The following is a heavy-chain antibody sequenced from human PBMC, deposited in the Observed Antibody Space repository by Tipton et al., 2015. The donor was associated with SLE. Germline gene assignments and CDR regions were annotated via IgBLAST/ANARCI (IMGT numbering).Heavy chain of an antibody. D-gene: IGHD3-22*01. CDR2: VYYTGRT. CDR3: ARAGYDASGYFMNYFDY. Sequence: TLSLTCTVSGGSITGYHWSWIRQPPGKGLEWIGYVYYTGRTNYDPSLRSRLTMSADTSRNQFSLRLSSVTAADTAVYYCARAGYDASGYFMNYFDYWGQGALVTVSS. CDR1: GGSITGYH. V-gene: IGHV4-59*01. J-gene: IGHJ4*02.